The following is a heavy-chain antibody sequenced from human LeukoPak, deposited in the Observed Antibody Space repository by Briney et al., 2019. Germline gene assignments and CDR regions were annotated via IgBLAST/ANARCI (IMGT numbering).Heavy chain of an antibody. CDR1: GGSFSGYY. Sequence: SETLSLTCAVYGGSFSGYYWSWIRQPPGKGLEWIGEINHSGSTNYNPSLKSRVTISVDTSKNQFSLKLSSVTAADTAVYYCARAGGILTGYVDYWGQGTLVTVSS. V-gene: IGHV4-34*01. CDR3: ARAGGILTGYVDY. CDR2: INHSGST. D-gene: IGHD3-9*01. J-gene: IGHJ4*02.